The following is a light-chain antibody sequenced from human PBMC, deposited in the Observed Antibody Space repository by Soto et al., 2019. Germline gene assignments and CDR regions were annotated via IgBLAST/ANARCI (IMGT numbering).Light chain of an antibody. J-gene: IGLJ2*01. CDR3: QTWVTGILV. Sequence: QLVLTQSPSASASLGASVKLTCTLSSGHSSYAIAWHQQQPEKGPRYLMNLNIDGSHSKGDGIPARFSGSSSGAERYLTISSLQSEDEADYYCQTWVTGILVFGGGTKLTVL. CDR1: SGHSSYA. V-gene: IGLV4-69*01. CDR2: LNIDGSH.